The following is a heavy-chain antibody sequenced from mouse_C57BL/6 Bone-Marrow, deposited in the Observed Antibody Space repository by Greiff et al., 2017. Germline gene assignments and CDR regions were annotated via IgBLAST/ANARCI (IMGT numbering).Heavy chain of an antibody. Sequence: VQLQQSGPELVKPGASVKMSCKASGYTFTDYNMHWVKQSHGKSLEWIGYINPNNGGTSYNQKFKGKATLTVNKSSSTAYMELRSLTSEDSAVYYCARRAIYDGYGGFAYWGQGTLVTVSA. D-gene: IGHD2-3*01. CDR2: INPNNGGT. CDR3: ARRAIYDGYGGFAY. CDR1: GYTFTDYN. J-gene: IGHJ3*01. V-gene: IGHV1-22*01.